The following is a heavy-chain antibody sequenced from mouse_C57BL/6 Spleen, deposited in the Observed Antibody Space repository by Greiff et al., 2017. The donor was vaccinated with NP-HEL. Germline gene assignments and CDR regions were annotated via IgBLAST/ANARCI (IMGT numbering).Heavy chain of an antibody. CDR1: GYTFTSYG. Sequence: VQLVESGAELARPGASVKLSCKASGYTFTSYGISWVKQRTGQGLEWIGEIYPRSGNTYYNEKFKGKATLTADKSSSTAYMELRSLTSEDSAVYFCARCGVTVSFDYWGQGTTLTVSS. D-gene: IGHD2-1*01. CDR2: IYPRSGNT. J-gene: IGHJ2*01. CDR3: ARCGVTVSFDY. V-gene: IGHV1-81*01.